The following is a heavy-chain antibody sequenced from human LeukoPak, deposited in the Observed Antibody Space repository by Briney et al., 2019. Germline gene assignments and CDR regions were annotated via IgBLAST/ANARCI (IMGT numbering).Heavy chain of an antibody. Sequence: GGSLRLSCAVSGFTFSTYWMSWVRQAPGKGLEWVANIKQDGSEKYYVDSVEGRFTISRDNARNSLYLQMNSLRAEDTAVYYCARDMVRGVFTTRTIDYWGQGTLVTVSS. CDR2: IKQDGSEK. CDR1: GFTFSTYW. V-gene: IGHV3-7*01. D-gene: IGHD3-10*01. J-gene: IGHJ4*02. CDR3: ARDMVRGVFTTRTIDY.